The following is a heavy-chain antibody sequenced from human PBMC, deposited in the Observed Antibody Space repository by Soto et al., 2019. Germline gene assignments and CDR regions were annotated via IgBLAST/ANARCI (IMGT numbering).Heavy chain of an antibody. D-gene: IGHD1-26*01. Sequence: PSETLSLTCVVSNFSISSGCYWGWIRQSPGKGLEWIASIYRSVTTSYNPSLKSRVTISVDPSKNQFSLMLTAVTAADTAVYYCARTHSGSYYSVFNYWGRGALVTVSS. CDR1: NFSISSGCY. V-gene: IGHV4-38-2*01. CDR2: IYRSVTT. CDR3: ARTHSGSYYSVFNY. J-gene: IGHJ4*02.